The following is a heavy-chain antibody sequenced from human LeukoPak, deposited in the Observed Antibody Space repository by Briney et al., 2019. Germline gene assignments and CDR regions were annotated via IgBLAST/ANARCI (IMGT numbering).Heavy chain of an antibody. V-gene: IGHV4-38-2*02. CDR2: IYHSGST. CDR3: ARLGYSPSNYYYYYYMDV. CDR1: GYSISSGYY. D-gene: IGHD3-22*01. Sequence: SETLSLTCTVSGYSISSGYYWGWIRQPPGKGLEWIGSIYHSGSTYYNPSLKSRVTISVDTSKNQFSLKLSSVTAADTAVYYCARLGYSPSNYYYYYYMDVWGKGTTVTVSS. J-gene: IGHJ6*03.